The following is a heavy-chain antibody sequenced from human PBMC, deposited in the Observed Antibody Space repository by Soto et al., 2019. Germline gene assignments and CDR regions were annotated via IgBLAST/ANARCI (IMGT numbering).Heavy chain of an antibody. D-gene: IGHD6-19*01. CDR2: ISYTGNT. CDR3: ARIPYSSASFDY. CDR1: GVSIGSVSISSNF. Sequence: PSETLSLTCTVSGVSIGSVSISSNFWGWIRQPPGKGLEYIGSISYTGNTNYNPSLKSRVTISVDTSKNQFSLKLSSVTAADTAVYYCARIPYSSASFDYWGQGTLVTVSS. V-gene: IGHV4-61*01. J-gene: IGHJ4*02.